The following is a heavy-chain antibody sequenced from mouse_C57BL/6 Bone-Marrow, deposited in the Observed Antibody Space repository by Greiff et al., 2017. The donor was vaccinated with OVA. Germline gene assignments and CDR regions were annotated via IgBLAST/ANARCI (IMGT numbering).Heavy chain of an antibody. D-gene: IGHD1-1*01. CDR1: GYTFTSYT. Sequence: QVQLQQSGAELARPGASVKMSCKASGYTFTSYTMHWVKQRPGQGLEWIGYINPSSGYTKYNQKFKDKATLTADKSSSTAYMQLSSLTSEDSAADYCARDNYYGSRYYFDYWGQGTTLTVSS. J-gene: IGHJ2*01. V-gene: IGHV1-4*01. CDR3: ARDNYYGSRYYFDY. CDR2: INPSSGYT.